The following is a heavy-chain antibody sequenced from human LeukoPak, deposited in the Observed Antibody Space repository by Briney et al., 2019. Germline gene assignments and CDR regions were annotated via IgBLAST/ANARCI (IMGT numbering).Heavy chain of an antibody. V-gene: IGHV1-18*01. CDR1: GYTFTSYG. Sequence: GASVKVSCKASGYTFTSYGISWVRQAPGQGLEWMGWISAYNGNTNYAQKLQGRVTMTTDTSTSTAYMELRSLRSDDTAVYYCARDLMWVAAAGITDAFDIWGQGTMVTVSS. D-gene: IGHD6-13*01. CDR3: ARDLMWVAAAGITDAFDI. J-gene: IGHJ3*02. CDR2: ISAYNGNT.